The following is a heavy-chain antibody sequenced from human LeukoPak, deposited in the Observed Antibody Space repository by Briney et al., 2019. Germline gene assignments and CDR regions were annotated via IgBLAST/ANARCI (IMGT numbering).Heavy chain of an antibody. D-gene: IGHD1-14*01. CDR1: GGSINNDTYY. CDR3: AKSDHTKTYYFDY. J-gene: IGHJ4*02. V-gene: IGHV4-39*01. CDR2: IYYSGST. Sequence: SETLSLTCTVSGGSINNDTYYWGWIRQPPGKGLEWIGSIYYSGSTYYNPSLKSRVTISVDPSKNQFSLKLSSVTAADTAVYHSAKSDHTKTYYFDYWGQGTLVTVSS.